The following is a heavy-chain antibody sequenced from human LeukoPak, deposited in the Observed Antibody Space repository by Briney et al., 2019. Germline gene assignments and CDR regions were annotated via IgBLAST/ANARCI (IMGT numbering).Heavy chain of an antibody. Sequence: ASVTVSCKVSGYTLTELSMHWVRQAPGKGLEWLGGFDPEDGEEIYAQKFQGRVTMTEDTSTDTAYMELSSLRSEDTAVYYCATRSGWHVSFGYWGQGTLVTVSS. D-gene: IGHD6-19*01. J-gene: IGHJ4*02. V-gene: IGHV1-24*01. CDR1: GYTLTELS. CDR3: ATRSGWHVSFGY. CDR2: FDPEDGEE.